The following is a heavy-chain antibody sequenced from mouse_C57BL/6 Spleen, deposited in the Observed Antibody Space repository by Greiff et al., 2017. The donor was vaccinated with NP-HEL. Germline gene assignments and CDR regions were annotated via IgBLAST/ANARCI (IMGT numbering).Heavy chain of an antibody. CDR3: ARGDYYGSVDY. D-gene: IGHD1-1*01. CDR1: GYTFTSYT. CDR2: INPSSGYT. V-gene: IGHV1-4*01. J-gene: IGHJ2*01. Sequence: QVQLQQSGAELARPGASVKMSCKASGYTFTSYTMHWVKQRPGQGLEWIGYINPSSGYTKYNQKFKDKATMTADKTSSTAYMQLSSLTSEEAAVYYCARGDYYGSVDYWGQGTTLTVSS.